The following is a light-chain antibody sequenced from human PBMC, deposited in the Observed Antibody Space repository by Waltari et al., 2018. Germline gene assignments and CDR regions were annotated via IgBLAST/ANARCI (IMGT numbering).Light chain of an antibody. CDR2: GDS. Sequence: QSLLTQPPSVSGAPGQRGTISCTGSSSHIRASPYVHWYQQLPGTAPKLLIFGDSIRPSGVPDRFSASKSASSASLAIAGLQAEDEADYYCQSYDRGLSAWVFGGGTKLIV. CDR1: SSHIRASPY. CDR3: QSYDRGLSAWV. J-gene: IGLJ3*02. V-gene: IGLV1-40*01.